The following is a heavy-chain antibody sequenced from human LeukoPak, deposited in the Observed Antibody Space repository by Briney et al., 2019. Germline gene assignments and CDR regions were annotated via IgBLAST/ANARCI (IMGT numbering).Heavy chain of an antibody. D-gene: IGHD4-17*01. V-gene: IGHV3-23*01. CDR2: IIGSGGST. CDR3: AKVSDGDYEAFDY. J-gene: IGHJ4*02. CDR1: GFTFSSYA. Sequence: GGSLRLSCAASGFTFSSYAMNWVRQAPGKGLEWVSAIIGSGGSTYYADSVKGRFTISRDNSKNTLYLKMNSLRAEDTAVYYCAKVSDGDYEAFDYWGQGALVTVSS.